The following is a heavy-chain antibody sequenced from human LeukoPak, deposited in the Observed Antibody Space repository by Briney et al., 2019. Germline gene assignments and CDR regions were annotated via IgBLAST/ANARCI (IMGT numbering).Heavy chain of an antibody. V-gene: IGHV3-9*01. D-gene: IGHD2-2*01. Sequence: GGSLRLSCAASGFTFDDYAMHWVRQAPGKGLEWVSGSSWNSGSIGYADSVKGRFTISRDNAKNSLYLQMNSLRAEDTALYYCAKDRYCSSTSCYYGFDPWGQGTLVTVSS. J-gene: IGHJ5*02. CDR1: GFTFDDYA. CDR2: SSWNSGSI. CDR3: AKDRYCSSTSCYYGFDP.